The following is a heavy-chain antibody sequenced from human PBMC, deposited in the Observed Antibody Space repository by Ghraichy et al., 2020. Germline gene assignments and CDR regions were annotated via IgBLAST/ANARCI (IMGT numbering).Heavy chain of an antibody. CDR3: ARQGVDFWSSQGYYYGMDV. Sequence: GGSLRLSCAASGFTFSSYWMSWVRQAPGKGLEWVANIKQDGSEKYYVDSVKGRFTISRDNAKNSLYLQMNSLRAEDTAVYYCARQGVDFWSSQGYYYGMDVWGQGTTVTVSS. J-gene: IGHJ6*02. CDR2: IKQDGSEK. D-gene: IGHD3-3*01. V-gene: IGHV3-7*03. CDR1: GFTFSSYW.